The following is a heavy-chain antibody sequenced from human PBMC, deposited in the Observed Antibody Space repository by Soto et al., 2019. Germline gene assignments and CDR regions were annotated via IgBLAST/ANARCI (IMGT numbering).Heavy chain of an antibody. CDR2: ISSYNGKT. V-gene: IGHV1-18*01. J-gene: IGHJ5*02. D-gene: IGHD3-22*01. CDR3: ARDTPHRRDSSAFDP. CDR1: GYSFTTYG. Sequence: QVQLVQSGAEVKKPGASVKVSCKTSGYSFTTYGISWVRQAPGQGLEWMGWISSYNGKTNYAQKHQGRLTRTTHTSTSTVYMELRGLTSDASAVYYCARDTPHRRDSSAFDPWGQGPLVAVSS.